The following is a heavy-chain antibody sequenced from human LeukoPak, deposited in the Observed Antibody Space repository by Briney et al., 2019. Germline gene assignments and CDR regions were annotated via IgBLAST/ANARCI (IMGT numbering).Heavy chain of an antibody. CDR3: EVLGTREFPQNFDY. J-gene: IGHJ4*02. V-gene: IGHV1-2*02. CDR1: GYTFTGYY. CDR2: INPNSGGT. Sequence: WASVKVSCKASGYTFTGYYMHWVRQAPGQGLEWMGWINPNSGGTNYAQKFQGRVTMTRDTSISTAYMELSRLRSDDTAVYYCEVLGTREFPQNFDYWGQGTLVTVSS. D-gene: IGHD3-10*01.